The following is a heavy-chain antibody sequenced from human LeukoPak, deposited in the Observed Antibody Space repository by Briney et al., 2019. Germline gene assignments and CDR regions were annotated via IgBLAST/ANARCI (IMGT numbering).Heavy chain of an antibody. V-gene: IGHV4-38-2*01. D-gene: IGHD7-27*01. CDR2: IYHSGST. CDR1: GYSISSGYY. CDR3: ARRSVSWGAFDI. Sequence: SETLSLTCAVSGYSISSGYYWGWIQPPPGKGLEWIGSIYHSGSTYYNPSLKSRVTIPVDTSKNQFSLKLSSVTAADTAVYYCARRSVSWGAFDIWGQGTMVTVSS. J-gene: IGHJ3*02.